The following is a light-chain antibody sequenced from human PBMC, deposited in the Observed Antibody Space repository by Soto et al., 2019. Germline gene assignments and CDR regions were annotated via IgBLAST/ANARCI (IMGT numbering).Light chain of an antibody. Sequence: IVMTQSPATLSVSPGDEVTLSCRASENVGTNLAWYQQKPGQAPRLLIYGSSTRATGIPATFSGSGSGTEFTLTISSLHSEESAIYNCQQYKTWGLSFGGGTNVELK. CDR3: QQYKTWGLS. J-gene: IGKJ4*01. CDR2: GSS. CDR1: ENVGTN. V-gene: IGKV3D-15*01.